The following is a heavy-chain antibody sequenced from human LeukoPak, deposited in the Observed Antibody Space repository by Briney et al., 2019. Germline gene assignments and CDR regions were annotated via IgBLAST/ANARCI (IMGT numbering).Heavy chain of an antibody. CDR2: ISGSGGST. J-gene: IGHJ6*02. Sequence: GGSLRLSCAASGFTFSRNAMSWVRQAPGKGLEWVSAISGSGGSTSYADSVKGRFTISRDNFKNTLYLQMNSLRVEDTAIYYCAKVRSSSYYYYYGMDVWGQGTTVTVSS. CDR1: GFTFSRNA. V-gene: IGHV3-23*01. D-gene: IGHD6-13*01. CDR3: AKVRSSSYYYYYGMDV.